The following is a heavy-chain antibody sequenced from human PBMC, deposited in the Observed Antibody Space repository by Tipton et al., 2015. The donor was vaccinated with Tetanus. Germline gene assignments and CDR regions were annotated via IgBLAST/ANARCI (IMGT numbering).Heavy chain of an antibody. J-gene: IGHJ4*02. Sequence: TLSLTCTVFGGSVSSGSYYWAWIRQPPGKGLEWIGHISNGNPDYTPSLKSRVTLSVDTSKNEFSLKLRSVTAADTAVYYCARGVTDGYNRRFDYWGQGTLVAVSP. D-gene: IGHD5-24*01. V-gene: IGHV4-61*09. CDR1: GGSVSSGSYY. CDR3: ARGVTDGYNRRFDY. CDR2: ISNGNP.